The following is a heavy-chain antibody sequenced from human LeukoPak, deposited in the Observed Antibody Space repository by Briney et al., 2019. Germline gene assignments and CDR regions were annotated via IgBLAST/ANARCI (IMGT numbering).Heavy chain of an antibody. D-gene: IGHD5-24*01. CDR1: GASISDYY. CDR2: FYFSGTS. CDR3: VRHVTTGFNLFEY. V-gene: IGHV4-59*08. J-gene: IGHJ4*02. Sequence: SETLSLTCSVSGASISDYYWSWIRQSPGKGLEWIGYFYFSGTSTFNPSLQSRVTMSVDASKNQFSLKLTSVTAADTAVYYCVRHVTTGFNLFEYWGQGTLATVSS.